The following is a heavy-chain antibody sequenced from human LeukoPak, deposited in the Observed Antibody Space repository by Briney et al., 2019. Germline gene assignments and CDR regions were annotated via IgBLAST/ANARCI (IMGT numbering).Heavy chain of an antibody. CDR3: AGDRATSYFDY. D-gene: IGHD1-26*01. CDR2: IWYDGSNK. J-gene: IGHJ4*02. CDR1: GFTFSNYD. Sequence: GTSLRLSCAASGFTFSNYDMHWVRQAPGKGLEWVAFIWYDGSNKYYTDSVKGRFTISRDNSKNTLYLQMNSLRAEDTAVYYCAGDRATSYFDYWGQGALVTISS. V-gene: IGHV3-33*01.